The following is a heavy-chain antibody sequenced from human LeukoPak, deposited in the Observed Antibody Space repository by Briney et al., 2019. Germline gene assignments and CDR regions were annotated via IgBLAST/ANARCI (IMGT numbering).Heavy chain of an antibody. CDR3: ARDSVAAGYFDY. V-gene: IGHV3-53*01. CDR2: IYSGGNT. CDR1: GFPFSSYA. Sequence: GGSLRLSCAASGFPFSSYAMSWVRQAPGKGLEWVSVIYSGGNTYYADSVKGRFTISRDNSKNTLYLQMNSLRAEDTAVYYCARDSVAAGYFDYWGQGTLVTVSS. D-gene: IGHD6-13*01. J-gene: IGHJ4*02.